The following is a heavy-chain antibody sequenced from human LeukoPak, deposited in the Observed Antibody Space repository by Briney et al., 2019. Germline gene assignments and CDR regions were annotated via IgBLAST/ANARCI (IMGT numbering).Heavy chain of an antibody. Sequence: PGGSLRLSCAASGFTFDDYGTSWVRQAPGKGLEWVSGINWNGGSTVYADSVKGRFTISRDNAKNSLYLQMNSLRAEDTALYYCAREKNYYDSSGYYYANRFDYWGQGTLVTVSS. CDR2: INWNGGST. CDR1: GFTFDDYG. D-gene: IGHD3-22*01. CDR3: AREKNYYDSSGYYYANRFDY. V-gene: IGHV3-20*04. J-gene: IGHJ4*02.